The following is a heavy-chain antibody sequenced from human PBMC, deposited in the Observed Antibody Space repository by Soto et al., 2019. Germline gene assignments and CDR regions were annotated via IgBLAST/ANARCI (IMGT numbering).Heavy chain of an antibody. CDR3: ARGPYYDLIWNYYYMDV. CDR1: GGSISGHY. CDR2: MYYSGST. D-gene: IGHD3-16*01. J-gene: IGHJ6*03. Sequence: QVQLQESGPGLVKPSETLSLSCSVSGGSISGHYWSWVRQTPGKGLEWIGYMYYSGSTNYYPSLNSRVTISVDTSKNHFSLRLTSVTAADTAVYYCARGPYYDLIWNYYYMDVWGKGTTVTVSS. V-gene: IGHV4-59*08.